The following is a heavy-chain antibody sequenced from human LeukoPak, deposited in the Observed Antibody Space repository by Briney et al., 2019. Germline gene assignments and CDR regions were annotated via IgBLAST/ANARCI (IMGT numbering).Heavy chain of an antibody. V-gene: IGHV3-23*01. D-gene: IGHD2-2*01. CDR3: ARDTRGESDY. CDR2: ISGSGGST. Sequence: GGSLRLSCAASGFTFSSYAMSWVREAPGKGLEWVSAISGSGGSTYYADSVKGRFTISRDNAKNSLYLQMNSLRAEDTAMYYCARDTRGESDYWGHGTLVTVSS. J-gene: IGHJ4*01. CDR1: GFTFSSYA.